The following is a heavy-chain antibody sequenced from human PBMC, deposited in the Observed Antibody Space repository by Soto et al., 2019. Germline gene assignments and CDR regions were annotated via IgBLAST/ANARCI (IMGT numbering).Heavy chain of an antibody. CDR2: NYHSGTT. V-gene: IGHV4-59*01. CDR1: GVTISTYY. CDR3: VREAYIGYGHAIDH. Sequence: SETLSLTCAVSGVTISTYYLSWIRQPPGKGLECIGYNYHSGTTNYNPSLKSRVTISVDTSKNQFSLRLTSVTAADTAIYYCVREAYIGYGHAIDHWGQGTLVTVYS. D-gene: IGHD5-12*01. J-gene: IGHJ4*02.